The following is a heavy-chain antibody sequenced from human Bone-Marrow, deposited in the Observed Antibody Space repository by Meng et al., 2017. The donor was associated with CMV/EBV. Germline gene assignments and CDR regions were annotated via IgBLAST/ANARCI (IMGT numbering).Heavy chain of an antibody. D-gene: IGHD2/OR15-2a*01. Sequence: GGSLRLSCSASGFTFFRYWMSWVRQAPGKGLEWVANMNEDGSKKYYVDSVRGRFTISRDNAKNFLYLQINSLRAEDSAVYYCARAFLDSWGLGTLVTVTS. V-gene: IGHV3-7*01. CDR3: ARAFLDS. J-gene: IGHJ4*02. CDR1: GFTFFRYW. CDR2: MNEDGSKK.